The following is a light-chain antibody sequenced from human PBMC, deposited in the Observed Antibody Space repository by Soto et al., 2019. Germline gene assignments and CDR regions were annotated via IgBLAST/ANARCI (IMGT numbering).Light chain of an antibody. V-gene: IGKV1-5*01. CDR2: DVS. Sequence: DIQMTQSPSTLPASVGDRVTISCRASQTVERWLAWYQQKPGKAPKLLISDVSTLERGVPSRFSGSGSATKFTLTISGLQSDDFATYYCQQYKDHVWTFGQGTKVESK. J-gene: IGKJ1*01. CDR1: QTVERW. CDR3: QQYKDHVWT.